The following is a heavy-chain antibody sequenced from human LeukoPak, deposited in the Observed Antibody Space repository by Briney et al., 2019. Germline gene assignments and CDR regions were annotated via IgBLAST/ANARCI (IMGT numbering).Heavy chain of an antibody. J-gene: IGHJ4*02. Sequence: GASVKVSCKAPGGTFSSYAISWVRQAPGQGLEWMGRIIPILGIANYAQKFQGRVTITADKSTSTAYMELSSLRSEDTAVYYCARVTSGGPDYWGQGTLVTVSS. CDR1: GGTFSSYA. V-gene: IGHV1-69*04. CDR2: IIPILGIA. CDR3: ARVTSGGPDY. D-gene: IGHD2-15*01.